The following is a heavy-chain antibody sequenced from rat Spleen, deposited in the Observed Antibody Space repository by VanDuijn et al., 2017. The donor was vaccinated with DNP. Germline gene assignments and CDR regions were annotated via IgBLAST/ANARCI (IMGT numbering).Heavy chain of an antibody. J-gene: IGHJ2*01. CDR1: GFTFSDYN. CDR3: ASLYLGK. CDR2: ISYDGSST. V-gene: IGHV5-7*01. Sequence: EVQLVESGGGLVQPGRPLKLSCAASGFTFSDYNMAWVRQAPKKGLEWVATISYDGSSTYYRDPVKGRFTISRDNAGSTLYLHMSSLRPEDMATYYCASLYLGKWGQGVTVTVSS. D-gene: IGHD1-4*01.